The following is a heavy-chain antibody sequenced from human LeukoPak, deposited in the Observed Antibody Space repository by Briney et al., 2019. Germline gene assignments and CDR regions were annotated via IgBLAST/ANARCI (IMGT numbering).Heavy chain of an antibody. CDR1: GFTFDDYG. Sequence: PGGSLRLSCAASGFTFDDYGMCWVRQAPGKGLEWVSGINWNGGSTGYADSVKGRFTISRDNAKNSLYLQMNSLRAEDTALYYCARARGGGGSGSYSFFDYWGQGTLVTASS. J-gene: IGHJ4*02. CDR3: ARARGGGGSGSYSFFDY. CDR2: INWNGGST. V-gene: IGHV3-20*04. D-gene: IGHD3-10*01.